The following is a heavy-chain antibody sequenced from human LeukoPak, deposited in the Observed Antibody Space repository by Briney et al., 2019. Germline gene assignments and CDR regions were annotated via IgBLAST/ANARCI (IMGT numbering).Heavy chain of an antibody. Sequence: GRSLRLSCAASGFTFSSYGMHWVRQAPGKGLEWVAVISYDGGNKYYADSVKGRFTISRDNSKNTLYLQMNSLRAEDTAVYYCAKDPGDGYNPYFDYWGQGTLVTVSS. D-gene: IGHD5-24*01. J-gene: IGHJ4*02. CDR1: GFTFSSYG. CDR2: ISYDGGNK. CDR3: AKDPGDGYNPYFDY. V-gene: IGHV3-30*18.